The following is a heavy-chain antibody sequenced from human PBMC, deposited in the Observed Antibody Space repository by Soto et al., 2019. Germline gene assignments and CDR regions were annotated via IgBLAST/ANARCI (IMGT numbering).Heavy chain of an antibody. Sequence: GASVKVSCKASGYTFTSYAMHWVRQAPGQRLEWMGWINAGNGNTKYSQKFQGRVTITRDTSASTAYTELSSLRSEDTAVYYCARVYYDILTGYYDYFDYWGQGTLVTVSS. CDR1: GYTFTSYA. V-gene: IGHV1-3*01. D-gene: IGHD3-9*01. CDR2: INAGNGNT. CDR3: ARVYYDILTGYYDYFDY. J-gene: IGHJ4*02.